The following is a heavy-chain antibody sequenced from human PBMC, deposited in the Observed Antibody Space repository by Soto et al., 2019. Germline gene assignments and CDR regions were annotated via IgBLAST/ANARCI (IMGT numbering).Heavy chain of an antibody. J-gene: IGHJ4*02. V-gene: IGHV1-18*01. CDR2: ISAYNGNT. Sequence: ASVKVSCKASGYTFTSYGISWVRQAPGQGLEWMGWISAYNGNTNYAQKLQGRVTMTTDTSTSTAYMELRSLRSDDTAVYYCARTLSSTSGTKIRDYWGQGTLVTVSS. CDR1: GYTFTSYG. D-gene: IGHD2-2*01. CDR3: ARTLSSTSGTKIRDY.